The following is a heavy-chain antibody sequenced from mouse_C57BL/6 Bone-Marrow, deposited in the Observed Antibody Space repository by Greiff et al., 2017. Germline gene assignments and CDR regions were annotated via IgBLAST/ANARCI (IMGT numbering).Heavy chain of an antibody. CDR1: GYTFTDYY. J-gene: IGHJ2*01. D-gene: IGHD2-3*01. Sequence: VEPGASVKISCKASGYTFTDYYMNWVKQSHGKSLEWIGDINPNNGGTSYNQKFKGKATLTVDKSSSTAYMELRSLTSEDSAVYYCAREGNDGYYWGQGTTLTVSS. V-gene: IGHV1-26*01. CDR3: AREGNDGYY. CDR2: INPNNGGT.